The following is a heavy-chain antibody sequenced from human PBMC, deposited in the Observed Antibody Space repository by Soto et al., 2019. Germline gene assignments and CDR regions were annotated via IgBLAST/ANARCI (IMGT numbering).Heavy chain of an antibody. V-gene: IGHV3-23*01. J-gene: IGHJ6*02. Sequence: QPGGSLRLSCAASGFTFSSYAMSWVRQAPGKGLEWVSAISGSGGSTYYADSVKGRFTISRDNSKNTLYLQMNSLRAEDTAVYYCAKGAGYSSSWPGDYYYGMDVWGQGTTVTVSS. CDR2: ISGSGGST. D-gene: IGHD6-13*01. CDR1: GFTFSSYA. CDR3: AKGAGYSSSWPGDYYYGMDV.